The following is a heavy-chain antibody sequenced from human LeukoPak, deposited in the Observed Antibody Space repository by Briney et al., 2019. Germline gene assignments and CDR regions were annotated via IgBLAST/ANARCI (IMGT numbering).Heavy chain of an antibody. J-gene: IGHJ4*02. D-gene: IGHD3-22*01. CDR3: AKDSGTTNYYDSSGTFDY. V-gene: IGHV3-23*01. CDR1: GFTFSSYA. Sequence: PGGSLRLSCAASGFTFSSYAMSWVRQAPGKGLEWVSAISGSGGSTYYADSVKGRFTISRDNSKNTLYLQMNSLRAEDTAVYYYAKDSGTTNYYDSSGTFDYWGQGTLVTVSS. CDR2: ISGSGGST.